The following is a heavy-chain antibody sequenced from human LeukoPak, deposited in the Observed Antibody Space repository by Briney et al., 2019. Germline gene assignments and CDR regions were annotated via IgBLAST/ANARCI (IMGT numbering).Heavy chain of an antibody. D-gene: IGHD4-17*01. CDR1: GFTFSSYS. Sequence: GGSLRPSCAASGFTFSSYSMNWIRQAPGKGLEWVSSISSSTSYIYYADSVKGRLTISKDNAKNSLYLQMNSLRAEDTAVYYCARAGGSTVSHSDYWGQGTLVTVSS. CDR2: ISSSTSYI. J-gene: IGHJ4*02. CDR3: ARAGGSTVSHSDY. V-gene: IGHV3-21*01.